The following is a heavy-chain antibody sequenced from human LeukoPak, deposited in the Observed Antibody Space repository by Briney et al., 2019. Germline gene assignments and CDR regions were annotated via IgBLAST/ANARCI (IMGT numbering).Heavy chain of an antibody. CDR1: GFTFSSYG. J-gene: IGHJ3*02. CDR3: ARLGDAFGI. Sequence: GGSLRLSCAASGFTFSSYGMSWVRQAPGKGLEWVSAISGSGGSTYYADSVKGRFTISRDNSKNTLYLQMNSLRAEDTAMYYCARLGDAFGIWGQGTMVTVSS. V-gene: IGHV3-23*01. D-gene: IGHD3-3*01. CDR2: ISGSGGST.